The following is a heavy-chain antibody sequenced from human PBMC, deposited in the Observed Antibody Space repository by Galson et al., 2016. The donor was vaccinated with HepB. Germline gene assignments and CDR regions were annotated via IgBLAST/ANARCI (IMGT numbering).Heavy chain of an antibody. CDR2: IDIAGDT. CDR1: GFIFSDYD. CDR3: ARKGGIYSPWGY. V-gene: IGHV3-13*01. J-gene: IGHJ4*02. D-gene: IGHD3-10*01. Sequence: SLRLSCAASGFIFSDYDMHWVRQVAGKGLEWVSCIDIAGDTYYPDSVKGRFTISRENAKNSMYLQMNSLRAEDTAVYYCARKGGIYSPWGYWGQGTLVTVSS.